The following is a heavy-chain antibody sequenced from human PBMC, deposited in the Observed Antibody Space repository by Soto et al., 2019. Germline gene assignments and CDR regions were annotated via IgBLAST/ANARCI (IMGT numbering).Heavy chain of an antibody. Sequence: QVQLVQSGAEVKKPGSSVKVSCKASGGTFSRYGISWVRQAPGQGLEWMGGIIPIFGTANYAQKFQGRVTIIADESTSPAYMELSSLRSEDTAVYYCATAEPHYYDGMDVWGQGTTVTVSS. CDR1: GGTFSRYG. J-gene: IGHJ6*02. CDR3: ATAEPHYYDGMDV. CDR2: IIPIFGTA. V-gene: IGHV1-69*12.